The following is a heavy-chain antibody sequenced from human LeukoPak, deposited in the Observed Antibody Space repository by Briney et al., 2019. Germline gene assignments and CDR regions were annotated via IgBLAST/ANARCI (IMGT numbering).Heavy chain of an antibody. CDR1: GGSFSGYY. J-gene: IGHJ6*04. Sequence: SETLSLTCAVYGGSFSGYYWSWIRQPPGKGLEWIGYIYYSGSTYYNPSLKSRVTISVDTSKNQFSLKLSSVTAADTAVYYCARDRNYRARYREMDVWGKGTTVTVSS. D-gene: IGHD4-11*01. V-gene: IGHV4-34*09. CDR2: IYYSGST. CDR3: ARDRNYRARYREMDV.